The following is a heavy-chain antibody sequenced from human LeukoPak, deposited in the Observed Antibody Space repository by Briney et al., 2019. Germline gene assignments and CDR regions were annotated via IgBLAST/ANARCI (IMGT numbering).Heavy chain of an antibody. J-gene: IGHJ4*02. CDR3: ARVSPMVRGVIDY. Sequence: SGTLSLTCAVSGGSISSSNWWSWVRQPPGKGLEWIGEIYHSGSTNYNPFLKSRVTISVDKSKNQFSLKLSSMTAADTAVYYCARVSPMVRGVIDYWGQGTLVTVSS. CDR1: GGSISSSNW. CDR2: IYHSGST. D-gene: IGHD3-10*01. V-gene: IGHV4-4*02.